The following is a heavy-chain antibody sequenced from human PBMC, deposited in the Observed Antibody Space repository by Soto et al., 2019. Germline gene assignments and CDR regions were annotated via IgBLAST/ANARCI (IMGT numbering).Heavy chain of an antibody. J-gene: IGHJ4*02. CDR3: ARDVSGPEYCFDY. V-gene: IGHV3-30-3*01. Sequence: QVQLVESGGGVVQPGRSLRLSCAASGFTFSKYAMHWVRQAPGKGLEWVAVISYDGNKNYYADSVKGRFTISRDNSKNTLYVQMNGLRAEDTALYYCARDVSGPEYCFDYWGQGTLVTVSS. CDR2: ISYDGNKN. CDR1: GFTFSKYA. D-gene: IGHD1-26*01.